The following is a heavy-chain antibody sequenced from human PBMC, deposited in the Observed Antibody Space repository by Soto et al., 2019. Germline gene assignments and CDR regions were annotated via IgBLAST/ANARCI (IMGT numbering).Heavy chain of an antibody. CDR2: IKSKTDGGPI. D-gene: IGHD5-12*01. CDR3: RTDSVRGLGRWGGY. V-gene: IGHV3-15*07. CDR1: GLIFSGSW. Sequence: GGSLRLSCAASGLIFSGSWMNWVRQAPGKGLEWFGRIKSKTDGGPIDYAAHVNGRFSISRDDSKNMLYLQVNILRTDDTAHYGCRTDSVRGLGRWGGYGGKG. J-gene: IGHJ6*03.